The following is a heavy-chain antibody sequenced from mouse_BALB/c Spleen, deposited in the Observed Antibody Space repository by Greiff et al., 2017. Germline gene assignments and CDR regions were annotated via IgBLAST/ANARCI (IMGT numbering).Heavy chain of an antibody. J-gene: IGHJ3*02. CDR1: GFSLNSYG. Sequence: QVQLKQSGPGLVQPSQSLSITCTVSGFSLNSYGVHWVRQSPGKGLEWLGVIWSGGSTDYNAAFISRLSISKDNSKSQVFFKMNSLQANDTAIYYCARHSSKWGQGTLVTVSA. V-gene: IGHV2-2*02. CDR2: IWSGGST. CDR3: ARHSSK.